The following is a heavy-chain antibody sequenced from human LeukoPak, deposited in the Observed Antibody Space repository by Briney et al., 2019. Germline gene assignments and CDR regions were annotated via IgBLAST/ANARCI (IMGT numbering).Heavy chain of an antibody. CDR3: ARDLVPDGYKSY. V-gene: IGHV1-2*02. CDR1: GYTFTGYY. J-gene: IGHJ4*02. Sequence: GASVKVSCKASGYTFTGYYMHWVRQAPGQGLKWMGWINPNSGGTNYAQKFRGRVTMTRDTSISTAYMELSRLRSDDTAVYYCARDLVPDGYKSYWGQGTLVTVSS. CDR2: INPNSGGT. D-gene: IGHD5-24*01.